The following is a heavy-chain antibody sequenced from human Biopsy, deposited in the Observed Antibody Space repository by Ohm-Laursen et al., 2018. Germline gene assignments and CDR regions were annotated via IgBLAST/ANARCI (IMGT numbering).Heavy chain of an antibody. CDR2: INQAGTT. Sequence: TLSLTCTVFAKTFSDYQWSWIRQPPGKGLEWIGQINQAGTTNYNPSLKSRVSISADASKYEFSLRLTSVTAAGTAVYLCGNEVHGRDYWGLGAQVTVSS. CDR1: AKTFSDYQ. D-gene: IGHD2-15*01. J-gene: IGHJ4*02. CDR3: GNEVHGRDY. V-gene: IGHV4-34*08.